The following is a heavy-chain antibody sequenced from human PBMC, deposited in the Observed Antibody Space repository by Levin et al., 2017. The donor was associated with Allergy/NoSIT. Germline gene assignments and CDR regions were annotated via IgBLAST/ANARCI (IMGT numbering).Heavy chain of an antibody. CDR1: GFTFSSYR. CDR2: ISSSSSYI. Sequence: GESLKLSCAASGFTFSSYRMNWVRQAPGKGLEWVSSISSSSSYIYYADSVKGRFTISRDNAKNSLYLQMNSLRAEDTAVYYCARDCSGGSCYLTYGMDVWGQGTTVTVSS. D-gene: IGHD2-15*01. J-gene: IGHJ6*02. V-gene: IGHV3-21*01. CDR3: ARDCSGGSCYLTYGMDV.